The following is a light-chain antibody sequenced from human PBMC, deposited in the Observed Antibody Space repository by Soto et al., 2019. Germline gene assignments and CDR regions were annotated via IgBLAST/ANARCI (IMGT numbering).Light chain of an antibody. CDR3: QQYGNLPPKVT. CDR2: AAS. J-gene: IGKJ4*01. Sequence: DIQMTQSPSSLSASVGDRVTITCQASQDISTYLNWYQQKPGKAPNLLIYAASNLETGVPSRFSGSGSGTDFTFTISSLQPEYFATYYCQQYGNLPPKVTFGGGTKVEIK. V-gene: IGKV1-33*01. CDR1: QDISTY.